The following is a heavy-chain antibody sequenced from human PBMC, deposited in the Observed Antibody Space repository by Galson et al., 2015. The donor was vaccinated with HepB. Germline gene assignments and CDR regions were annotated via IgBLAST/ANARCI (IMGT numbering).Heavy chain of an antibody. Sequence: SLRLSCAASGFTFSSYSMNWVRQAPGKGLEWVSSISSSSSYIYYADSVKGRFTISRDNAKNSLYLQMNSLRAEDTAVYYCARDRPGLVNYGDYARDDAFEIWGQGTMVTVSS. D-gene: IGHD4-17*01. V-gene: IGHV3-21*01. CDR3: ARDRPGLVNYGDYARDDAFEI. CDR2: ISSSSSYI. J-gene: IGHJ3*02. CDR1: GFTFSSYS.